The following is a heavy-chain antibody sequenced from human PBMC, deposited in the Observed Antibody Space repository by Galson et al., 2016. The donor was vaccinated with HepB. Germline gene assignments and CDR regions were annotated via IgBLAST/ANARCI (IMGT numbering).Heavy chain of an antibody. CDR3: ARDSPINHDSTGYFY. CDR2: INPGGGST. V-gene: IGHV1-46*01. CDR1: GYTFTKHY. Sequence: SVKVSCKASGYTFTKHYMHWLRQAPGQGLEWMGIINPGGGSTDYAQRFQGRVTMTRDTSTTTVYMELRSLRSEDTAVYYCARDSPINHDSTGYFYWGQGTLITVSS. J-gene: IGHJ4*02. D-gene: IGHD3-22*01.